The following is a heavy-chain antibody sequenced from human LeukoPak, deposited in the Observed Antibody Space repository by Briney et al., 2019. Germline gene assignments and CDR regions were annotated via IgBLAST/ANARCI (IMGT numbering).Heavy chain of an antibody. D-gene: IGHD3-22*01. CDR1: GYTFTGYY. J-gene: IGHJ4*02. V-gene: IGHV1-2*02. CDR3: AMSPINYYDSSGFDY. CDR2: INPNSGGT. Sequence: ASVKVSCKASGYTFTGYYMHWVRQAPGRGLEWMGWINPNSGGTNYAQKFQGRVTMTRDTSISTAYMELSRLRSDDTAVYYCAMSPINYYDSSGFDYWGQGTLVTVSS.